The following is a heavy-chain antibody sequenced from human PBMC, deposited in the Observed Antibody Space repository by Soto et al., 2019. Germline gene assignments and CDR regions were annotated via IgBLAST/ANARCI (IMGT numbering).Heavy chain of an antibody. CDR2: IIPIFGTA. D-gene: IGHD1-20*01. V-gene: IGHV1-69*13. Sequence: ASVKVSCKASGGTFSSYAISWVRQAPGQGLEWMGGIIPIFGTANYAQKFQGRVTITADESTSTAYMELSSLRSEDTAVYYCARGTAGYNWNDDYYYGMDVWGQGTTVTVSS. CDR1: GGTFSSYA. J-gene: IGHJ6*02. CDR3: ARGTAGYNWNDDYYYGMDV.